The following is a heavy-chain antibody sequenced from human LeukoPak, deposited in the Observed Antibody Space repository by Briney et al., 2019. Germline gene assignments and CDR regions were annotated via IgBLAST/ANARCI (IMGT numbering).Heavy chain of an antibody. Sequence: SETLSLTCTVSGGSMTSYYWSWIRQPAGKGLEWIGRIYSSGDTNYNPSLKSRVTMSIDTSKKQFSLKLSSLTAADTAVYYCARGPVARGYYYGMDVWGQGTTVTVSS. D-gene: IGHD3-10*01. J-gene: IGHJ6*02. CDR3: ARGPVARGYYYGMDV. CDR1: GGSMTSYY. V-gene: IGHV4-4*07. CDR2: IYSSGDT.